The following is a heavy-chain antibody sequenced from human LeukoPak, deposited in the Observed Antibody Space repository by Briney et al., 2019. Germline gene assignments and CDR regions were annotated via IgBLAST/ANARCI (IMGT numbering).Heavy chain of an antibody. J-gene: IGHJ4*02. CDR3: TSPITIFGVVAKNY. CDR2: IRTKTNNYAT. CDR1: GFSLSAST. Sequence: GGSLRLSCAASGFSLSASTMHWVRQASGKWLEWVGRIRTKTNNYATVYAASVKGRFTISRDDSKNTVYLQMNSLKTEDTAVYYCTSPITIFGVVAKNYWGQGTLVTVSP. V-gene: IGHV3-73*01. D-gene: IGHD3-3*01.